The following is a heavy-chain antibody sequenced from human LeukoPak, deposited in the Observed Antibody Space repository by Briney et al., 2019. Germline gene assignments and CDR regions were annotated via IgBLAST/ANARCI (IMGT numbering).Heavy chain of an antibody. J-gene: IGHJ6*02. Sequence: GGSLRLSCAAPGFTFSSHGMHWVRQAPGKXLEWVAVIWYDGSNKHYADSVKGRFTISRDNSKNTLYLQMNSLRAEDMAVYYCARAGRLHYYGMDVWGQGTTITVSS. V-gene: IGHV3-33*01. D-gene: IGHD2-15*01. CDR3: ARAGRLHYYGMDV. CDR1: GFTFSSHG. CDR2: IWYDGSNK.